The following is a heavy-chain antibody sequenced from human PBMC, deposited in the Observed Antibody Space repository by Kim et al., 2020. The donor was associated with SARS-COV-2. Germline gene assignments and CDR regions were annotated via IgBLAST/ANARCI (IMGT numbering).Heavy chain of an antibody. Sequence: SETLSLTCAVSGGSISSSNWWSWVRQPPGKGLEWIGEIYHSGSTNYNPPLKSRVTISVDKSKNQFSLKLSSVTAADTAVYYCARAPLSSIRYYFDYWGQGTLVTVSS. CDR1: GGSISSSNW. CDR3: ARAPLSSIRYYFDY. J-gene: IGHJ4*02. V-gene: IGHV4-4*02. CDR2: IYHSGST. D-gene: IGHD6-6*01.